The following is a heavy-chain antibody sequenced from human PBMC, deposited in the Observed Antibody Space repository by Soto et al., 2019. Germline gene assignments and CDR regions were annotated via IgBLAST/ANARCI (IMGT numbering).Heavy chain of an antibody. CDR1: GYTFTSYA. J-gene: IGHJ4*02. CDR2: INAGNGNT. V-gene: IGHV1-3*01. D-gene: IGHD3-16*01. CDR3: ARDHGGGITFE. Sequence: ASVKVSCKASGYTFTSYAMHLVRQAPGQRLEWMGWINAGNGNTKYSQKFQGRVTITRDTSASTAYMELSSLRSEDTAVYYCARDHGGGITFEWGQGTQVTVSS.